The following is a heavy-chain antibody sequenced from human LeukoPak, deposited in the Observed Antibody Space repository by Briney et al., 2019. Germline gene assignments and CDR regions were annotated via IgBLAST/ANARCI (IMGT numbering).Heavy chain of an antibody. J-gene: IGHJ4*02. CDR2: INSDGSST. Sequence: GGSLRLSCAASGLTFSSYRMHWVRQAPGEGLVWVSRINSDGSSTDYADSVKGRFTISRDNAKNTLYLQMNSLRAEDTAVYYCARIGYSNGWYYFDYWGQGTLVTVSS. V-gene: IGHV3-74*01. CDR1: GLTFSSYR. D-gene: IGHD6-19*01. CDR3: ARIGYSNGWYYFDY.